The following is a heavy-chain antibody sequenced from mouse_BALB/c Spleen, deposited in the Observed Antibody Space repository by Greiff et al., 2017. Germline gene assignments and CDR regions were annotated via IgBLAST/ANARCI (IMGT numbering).Heavy chain of an antibody. D-gene: IGHD1-1*01. CDR3: AREGYYGSPIAY. CDR1: GFSLTSYG. CDR2: IWAGGST. J-gene: IGHJ3*01. Sequence: VQLQESGPGLVAPSQSLSITCTVSGFSLTSYGVHWVRQPPGKGLEWLGVIWAGGSTNYNSALMSRLSISKDNSKSQVFLKMNSLQTDDTAMYYCAREGYYGSPIAYWGQGTLVTVSA. V-gene: IGHV2-9*02.